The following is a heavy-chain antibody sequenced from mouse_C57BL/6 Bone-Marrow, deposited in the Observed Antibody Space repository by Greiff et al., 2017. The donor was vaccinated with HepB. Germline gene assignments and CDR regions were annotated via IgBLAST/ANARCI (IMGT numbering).Heavy chain of an antibody. D-gene: IGHD1-1*01. CDR3: ASRPNYYGNSLYWYFDV. CDR1: GYTFTSYW. V-gene: IGHV1-55*01. Sequence: QVQLQQPGAELVKPGASVKMSCKASGYTFTSYWITWVKQRPGQGLEWIGDIYPGSGSTNYNEKFKSKATLTVDTSSSTAYMQLSSLTSEDSAVYYCASRPNYYGNSLYWYFDVWGTGTTVTVSS. J-gene: IGHJ1*03. CDR2: IYPGSGST.